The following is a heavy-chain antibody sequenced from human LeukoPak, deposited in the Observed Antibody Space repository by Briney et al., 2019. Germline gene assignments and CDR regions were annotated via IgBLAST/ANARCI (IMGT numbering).Heavy chain of an antibody. V-gene: IGHV3-30-3*01. D-gene: IGHD3-3*01. Sequence: GGSLRLSCAASGFTFSSYAMHWVRQAPGKGLEWVAVISYDGSNKYYADSVKGRFTISRDNSKNTLYLQMNSLRAEDTAVYYCARGVEWLRGNNWFDPWGQGTLVTVSS. CDR1: GFTFSSYA. J-gene: IGHJ5*02. CDR2: ISYDGSNK. CDR3: ARGVEWLRGNNWFDP.